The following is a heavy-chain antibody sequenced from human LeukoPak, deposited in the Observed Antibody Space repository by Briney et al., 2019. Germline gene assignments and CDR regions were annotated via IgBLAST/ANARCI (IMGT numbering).Heavy chain of an antibody. Sequence: GGSLRLSCAASGFTFYDYDGVWVRQAPGKGLEWVSAITASGAASYIADSVRGRFVISRDNSKNTLYLQMNSLRAEDTAVYFCAKDSLVATSHFDSWGRGTLVTVSS. CDR2: ITASGAAS. CDR1: GFTFYDYD. CDR3: AKDSLVATSHFDS. D-gene: IGHD5-12*01. V-gene: IGHV3-23*01. J-gene: IGHJ4*02.